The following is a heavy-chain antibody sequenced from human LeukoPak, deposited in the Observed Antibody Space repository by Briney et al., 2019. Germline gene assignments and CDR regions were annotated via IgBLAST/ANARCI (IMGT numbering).Heavy chain of an antibody. CDR2: ISNEGTNE. CDR1: GFTFSSFA. CDR3: AKVGLGLCSSVNCPTGLHH. V-gene: IGHV3-30*18. Sequence: PGGSLRLSCAASGFTFSSFAMHWVRQAPGKGLEWVAVISNEGTNEFSADSVKGRFTISRDNSKKILYLQMNNLRTEDTAVYYCAKVGLGLCSSVNCPTGLHHWGRGTLVTVSS. J-gene: IGHJ5*02. D-gene: IGHD2-15*01.